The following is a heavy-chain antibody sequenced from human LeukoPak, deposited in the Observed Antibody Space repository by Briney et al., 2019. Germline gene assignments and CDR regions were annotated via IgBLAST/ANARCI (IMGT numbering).Heavy chain of an antibody. CDR3: ARAYGSGSYYVF. D-gene: IGHD3-10*01. J-gene: IGHJ4*02. V-gene: IGHV4-34*01. CDR2: INHSGST. Sequence: PSETLSLTCAVYGGSFRGYYWRWVRQPPGKGREGGGEINHSGSTNYNPSLKSRVTMSVATSKTPFSLNVRSVTAADTAVYYCARAYGSGSYYVFWGQGTLVTVSS. CDR1: GGSFRGYY.